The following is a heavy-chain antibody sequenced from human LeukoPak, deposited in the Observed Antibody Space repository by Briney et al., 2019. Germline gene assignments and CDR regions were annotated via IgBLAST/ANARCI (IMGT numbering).Heavy chain of an antibody. CDR1: GGTFSSYA. D-gene: IGHD6-13*01. CDR3: ARDRIEADRYFDY. CDR2: IIPIFGTA. Sequence: SVKVSCKASGGTFSSYAISWVRQAPGQGLEWMGGIIPIFGTANYAKKFQGRVTITTDESTSTAYMELSSLRSEDTAVYYCARDRIEADRYFDYWGQGTLVTVSP. J-gene: IGHJ4*02. V-gene: IGHV1-69*05.